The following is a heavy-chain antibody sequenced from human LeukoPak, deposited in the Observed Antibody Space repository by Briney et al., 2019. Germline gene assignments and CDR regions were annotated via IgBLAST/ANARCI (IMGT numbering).Heavy chain of an antibody. CDR3: ASRYYDTDY. CDR2: IYHSGST. Sequence: SETLSLTCTVSGYSISSGYYWGWIRQPPGKGLEWIGSIYHSGSTYYNPSLKSRVTISVDTSKNQFSLKLSSVTAADTAVYYCASRYYDTDYWGQGTLVTVSA. D-gene: IGHD3-9*01. V-gene: IGHV4-38-2*02. J-gene: IGHJ4*02. CDR1: GYSISSGYY.